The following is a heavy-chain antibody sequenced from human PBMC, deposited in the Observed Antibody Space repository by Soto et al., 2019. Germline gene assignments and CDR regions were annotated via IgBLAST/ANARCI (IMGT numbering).Heavy chain of an antibody. J-gene: IGHJ4*02. CDR1: GFSLTTDAVG. D-gene: IGHD1-1*01. Sequence: QITLKESGPTLVKPTQTLTLTCTFSGFSLTTDAVGVGWIRQPPGKALEWLALIYWDDDKRYSPGQKGRLTITKDASRNQVVLTLTNLDPADTATYYCAHVYWVAAGIRYYFDYWGQGTLVTVSS. CDR2: IYWDDDK. V-gene: IGHV2-5*02. CDR3: AHVYWVAAGIRYYFDY.